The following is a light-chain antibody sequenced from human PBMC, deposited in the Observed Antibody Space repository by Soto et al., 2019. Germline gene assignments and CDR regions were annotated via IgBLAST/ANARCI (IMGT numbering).Light chain of an antibody. J-gene: IGLJ2*01. Sequence: QSVLTQPPSASGTPGQRVTISCSGSSSNIGSNSVNWYQQHPGTAPKLLMYSSNQRPSGVPDRFSGPKSGTSASLAISGLQSEDEADYYCAAWDDSLNGVVFGGGTKVTVL. CDR2: SSN. V-gene: IGLV1-44*01. CDR3: AAWDDSLNGVV. CDR1: SSNIGSNS.